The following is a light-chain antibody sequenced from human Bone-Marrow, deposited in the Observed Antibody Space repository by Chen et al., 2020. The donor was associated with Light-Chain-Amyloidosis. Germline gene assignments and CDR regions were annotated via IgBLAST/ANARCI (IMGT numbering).Light chain of an antibody. Sequence: QPVLTQPTSLSASPGASARFTCTLRSGINVGTYRIYWYQQKPGSLPRYPLRYKSDSDKQQGSGVPSRFSGSKDASTSAGLLLISGLQSEDEADYYCAIWYSSTWVFGGGTKLTVL. CDR3: AIWYSSTWV. J-gene: IGLJ3*02. CDR1: SGINVGTYR. CDR2: YKSDSDK. V-gene: IGLV5-39*01.